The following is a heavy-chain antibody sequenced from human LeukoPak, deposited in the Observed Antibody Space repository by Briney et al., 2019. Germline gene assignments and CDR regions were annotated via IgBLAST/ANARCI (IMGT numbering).Heavy chain of an antibody. CDR1: GVTVSSNY. D-gene: IGHD4-17*01. Sequence: PGGSLRLSCVASGVTVSSNYMSWVRQTPGKGLEWVSVIYSAGSTYYADSVKGRFTISRDRSKNTLYLQMNNLRAEDTAVYYCTRICGDYYCGMDVWGQGTTVTVSS. CDR3: TRICGDYYCGMDV. V-gene: IGHV3-53*01. CDR2: IYSAGST. J-gene: IGHJ6*02.